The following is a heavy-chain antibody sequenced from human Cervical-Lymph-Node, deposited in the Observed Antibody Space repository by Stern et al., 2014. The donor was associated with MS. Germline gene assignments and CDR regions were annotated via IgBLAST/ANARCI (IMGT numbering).Heavy chain of an antibody. Sequence: VQLGQSGAEVKKPGASVKVSCKASGYTFSSYGISWVRQAPGQALEWMAWISAYNGNTNYAQKLQGRVTMTTDTSTSTAYMELRSLRSDDTAVYYCARVRTTVTSYYYYGMDVWGQGTTVTVSS. CDR1: GYTFSSYG. D-gene: IGHD4-17*01. CDR2: ISAYNGNT. V-gene: IGHV1-18*01. J-gene: IGHJ6*02. CDR3: ARVRTTVTSYYYYGMDV.